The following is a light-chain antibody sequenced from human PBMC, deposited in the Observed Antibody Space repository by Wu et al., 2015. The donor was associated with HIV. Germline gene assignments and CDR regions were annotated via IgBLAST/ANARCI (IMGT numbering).Light chain of an antibody. V-gene: IGKV3-20*01. CDR3: QQYGSSPIT. Sequence: EIVLTQSPGTLSLSPGERATLSCRASQDIDTYLAWYQHKPGQGPRLLIFDASKRATGIPARFSGSGSGTDFTLTISRLEPEDFAVYYCQQYGSSPITFGQGTRLEIE. CDR1: QDIDTY. J-gene: IGKJ5*01. CDR2: DAS.